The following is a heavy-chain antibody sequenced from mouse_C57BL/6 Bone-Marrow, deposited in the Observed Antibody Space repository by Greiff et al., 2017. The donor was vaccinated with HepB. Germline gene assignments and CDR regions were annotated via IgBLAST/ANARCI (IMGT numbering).Heavy chain of an antibody. CDR2: ISDGGSYT. CDR1: GFTFSSYA. Sequence: EVQRVESGGGLVKPGGSLKLSCAASGFTFSSYAMSWVRQTPEKRLEWVATISDGGSYTYYPDNVKGRFTISRDNAKNNLYLQMSHLQSEDTAMYYCARGALYSYGSSLAYWGQGTLVTVSA. V-gene: IGHV5-4*01. D-gene: IGHD1-1*01. J-gene: IGHJ3*01. CDR3: ARGALYSYGSSLAY.